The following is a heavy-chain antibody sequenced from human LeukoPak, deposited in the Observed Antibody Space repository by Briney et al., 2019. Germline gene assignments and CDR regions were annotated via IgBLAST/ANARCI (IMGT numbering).Heavy chain of an antibody. J-gene: IGHJ3*01. D-gene: IGHD2-15*01. CDR3: ASRPGPDIAVVSEV. V-gene: IGHV3-48*03. CDR1: GFTFSSYE. Sequence: GGSLRLSCAASGFTFSSYEMNWVRQAPGKGLEWVSYISSSGSTIYYADSVKGRFTISRENAKNSLYLQMNSLRAEDTAVYYCASRPGPDIAVVSEVWGQGTMVTVSS. CDR2: ISSSGSTI.